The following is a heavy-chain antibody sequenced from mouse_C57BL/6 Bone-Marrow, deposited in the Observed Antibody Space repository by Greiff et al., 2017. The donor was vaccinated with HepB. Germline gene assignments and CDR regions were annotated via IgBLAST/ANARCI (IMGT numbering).Heavy chain of an antibody. V-gene: IGHV6-3*01. CDR3: TITTVVATEAMDY. J-gene: IGHJ4*01. Sequence: DVQLVESGGGLVQPGGSMKLSCVASGFTFSNYWMNWVRQSPEKGLEWVAQIRLKSDNYATHYAESVKGRFTISRDDSKSSVYLQMNNLRAEDTGIYYCTITTVVATEAMDYWGQGTSVTVSS. D-gene: IGHD1-1*01. CDR2: IRLKSDNYAT. CDR1: GFTFSNYW.